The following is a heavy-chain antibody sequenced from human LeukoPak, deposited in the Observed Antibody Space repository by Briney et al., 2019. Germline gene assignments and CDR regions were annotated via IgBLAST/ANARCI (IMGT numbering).Heavy chain of an antibody. CDR1: GFTFSSYG. Sequence: GGSLRLSCAASGFTFSSYGMHWVRQAPGKGLEWVAVISYDGSNKYYADSVKGRFTISRDNSKNTLYLQMNSLRTEDTALYYCAKDLYHSSGYWDYWGQGTLVTVSS. J-gene: IGHJ4*02. D-gene: IGHD3-22*01. CDR2: ISYDGSNK. V-gene: IGHV3-30*18. CDR3: AKDLYHSSGYWDY.